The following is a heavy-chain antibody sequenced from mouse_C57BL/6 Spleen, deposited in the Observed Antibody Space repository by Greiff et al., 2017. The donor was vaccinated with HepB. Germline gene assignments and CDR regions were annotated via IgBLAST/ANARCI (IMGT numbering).Heavy chain of an antibody. V-gene: IGHV5-12*01. J-gene: IGHJ2*01. CDR1: GFTFSDYY. D-gene: IGHD4-1*02. CDR2: ISNGGGST. Sequence: EVMLVESGGGLVQPGGSLKLSCAASGFTFSDYYMYWVRQTPEKRLEWVAYISNGGGSTYYPDTVKGRFTISRDNAKNTLDLQMSRLKSEDTAMYYCAGHTTGYFDYWGQGTTLTVSS. CDR3: AGHTTGYFDY.